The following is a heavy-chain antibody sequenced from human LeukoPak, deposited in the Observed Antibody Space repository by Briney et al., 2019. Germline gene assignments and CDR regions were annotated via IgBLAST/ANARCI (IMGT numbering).Heavy chain of an antibody. CDR1: GFTFSSYS. CDR2: ISGSSSYI. CDR3: ARAGGYTYYYDSSGYYYHDY. Sequence: GGSLRLSCAASGFTFSSYSMNWVRQAPGKGLEWVSSISGSSSYIYYADSVKGRFTISRDNAKNSLFLQMNSLRAEDTAVYYCARAGGYTYYYDSSGYYYHDYWGQGTLVTVSS. D-gene: IGHD3-22*01. V-gene: IGHV3-21*01. J-gene: IGHJ4*02.